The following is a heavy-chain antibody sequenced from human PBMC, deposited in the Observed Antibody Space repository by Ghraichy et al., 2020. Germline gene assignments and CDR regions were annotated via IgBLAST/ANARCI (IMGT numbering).Heavy chain of an antibody. Sequence: SETLSLTCTVSGGSISSSPYYWGWIRQPPGKGLEWIGNIYYSGSTYYNPSLKSRVTISVDTSKNQVSQKLSSVTAADTAVYYCAISGSGGFDPWGQGTLVTVSS. CDR2: IYYSGST. D-gene: IGHD1-26*01. CDR1: GGSISSSPYY. CDR3: AISGSGGFDP. V-gene: IGHV4-39*01. J-gene: IGHJ5*02.